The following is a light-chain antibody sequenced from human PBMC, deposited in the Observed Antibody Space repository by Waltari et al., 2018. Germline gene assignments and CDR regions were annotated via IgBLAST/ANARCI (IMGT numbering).Light chain of an antibody. J-gene: IGLJ2*01. Sequence: QSALTPPASASGSPGQSLPISSPGTSSDVGTFNLLSGYQQHPGKAPKLMIYEVSKRPSGVSNRFSGSKSGNTASLTISGLQAEDEADYYCCSYAGSSSVVFGGGTKLTVL. CDR1: SSDVGTFNL. V-gene: IGLV2-23*02. CDR2: EVS. CDR3: CSYAGSSSVV.